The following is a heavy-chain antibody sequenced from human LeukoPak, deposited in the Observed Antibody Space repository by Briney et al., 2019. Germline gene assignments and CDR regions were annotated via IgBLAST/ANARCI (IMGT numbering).Heavy chain of an antibody. Sequence: PGGSLRLSCAASGFTFSSYAMSWVRQAPGKGLEWVSAISGSGGSTYYADSVKGRFAISRDNSKNTLYLQMNSLRAEDTAVYYCAKARLRLGELSFYDYWGQGTLVTVSS. CDR3: AKARLRLGELSFYDY. J-gene: IGHJ4*02. D-gene: IGHD3-16*02. CDR2: ISGSGGST. V-gene: IGHV3-23*01. CDR1: GFTFSSYA.